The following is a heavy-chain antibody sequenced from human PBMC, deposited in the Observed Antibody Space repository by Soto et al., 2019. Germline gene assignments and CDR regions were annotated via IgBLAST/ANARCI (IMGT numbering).Heavy chain of an antibody. D-gene: IGHD3-3*02. CDR3: ERPISHICDF. V-gene: IGHV5-51*01. CDR2: IKPGTPDI. Sequence: GESLKISCEAVGYTFGSAWIGWVRQMPGKGLEWVGIIKPGTPDIRYSPSVRGHFTISADDGLSTPYLQWHSLKASDTGLYYCERPISHICDFWGQGTMVTVSS. CDR1: GYTFGSAW. J-gene: IGHJ4*01.